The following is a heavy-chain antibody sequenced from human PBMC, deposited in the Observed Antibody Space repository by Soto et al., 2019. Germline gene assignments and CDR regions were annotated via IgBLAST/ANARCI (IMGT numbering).Heavy chain of an antibody. CDR3: AAGPFLGPWQY. V-gene: IGHV1-18*01. CDR1: GDTLTSYG. D-gene: IGHD3-10*01. Sequence: QLPLVQSGVAVKKPGSSLKVSCQASGDTLTSYGISWVRQAPGQGLEWSGWVSPYSGNTNYSPKVQGRVTLTTDTTTSTAYMELRSLTSDATAVCYCAAGPFLGPWQYWGQGTLVTVSS. CDR2: VSPYSGNT. J-gene: IGHJ4*02.